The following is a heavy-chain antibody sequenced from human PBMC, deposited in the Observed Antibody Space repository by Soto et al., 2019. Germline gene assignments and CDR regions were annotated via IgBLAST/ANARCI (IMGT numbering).Heavy chain of an antibody. Sequence: QVQLQESGPGLVKPSETLSLTCTVSGGSISSYYWSWIRQPPGKGLEWIGYIYYSGSTNYNPSLKSRVTISVDTSKNQFSLKLSSVTAADTAVYYCARRDDYYYYMDVWGKGTTVTVSS. V-gene: IGHV4-59*08. CDR2: IYYSGST. CDR1: GGSISSYY. CDR3: ARRDDYYYYMDV. J-gene: IGHJ6*03.